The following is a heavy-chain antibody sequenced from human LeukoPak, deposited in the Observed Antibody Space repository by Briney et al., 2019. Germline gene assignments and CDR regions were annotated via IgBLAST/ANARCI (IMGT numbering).Heavy chain of an antibody. Sequence: GGSLRLSCAASGFPFSSYWMHWVRQAPGKGLVWVSRIKSDGTSTSYADSVKGRFTISRDNDTNTLHLQMNSLRAEDTAVYFCGRGGNGIDIWGQGTTVIVSS. CDR2: IKSDGTST. D-gene: IGHD2-8*01. CDR1: GFPFSSYW. J-gene: IGHJ3*02. V-gene: IGHV3-74*01. CDR3: GRGGNGIDI.